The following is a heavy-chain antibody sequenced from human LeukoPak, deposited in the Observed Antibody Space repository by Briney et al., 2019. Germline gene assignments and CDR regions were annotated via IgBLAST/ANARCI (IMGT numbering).Heavy chain of an antibody. Sequence: SETLSLTCTVSGGSISSGGYYWSWIRQHPGKGLEWIGYIYYSGSTYYNPSLKSRVTISVDTSKNQFSLKLSSVTAADTAVYYCARAKIRFLEWSAIGYYYYMDIWGKGTTVTVSS. D-gene: IGHD3-3*01. V-gene: IGHV4-31*03. CDR2: IYYSGST. CDR3: ARAKIRFLEWSAIGYYYYMDI. CDR1: GGSISSGGYY. J-gene: IGHJ6*03.